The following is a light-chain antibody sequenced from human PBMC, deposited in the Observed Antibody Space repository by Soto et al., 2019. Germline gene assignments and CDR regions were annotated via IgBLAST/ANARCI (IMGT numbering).Light chain of an antibody. CDR2: DAS. J-gene: IGKJ5*01. CDR1: QDIRGA. Sequence: IQLTQSPASLSASVGDKVTITCRASQDIRGALAWYQQSPGEAPRLLIYDASTLESGVPSRFSGSSSGTHFNLTISGLQPEDFATYYCQQFLSYPITFGQGTRLE. V-gene: IGKV1-13*02. CDR3: QQFLSYPIT.